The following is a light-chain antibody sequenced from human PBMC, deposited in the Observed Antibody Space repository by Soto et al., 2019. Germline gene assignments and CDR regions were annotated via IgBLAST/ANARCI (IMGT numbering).Light chain of an antibody. V-gene: IGKV1-5*03. Sequence: DIQMTQSPSTLSASIGDRVTITCRASQRITNWLVWYQQKPGKAPKLLIYKASSLESGVSSRFSGSGSGTEFPLTISSLQPDDVATYYCQQYNSYPYTFGQGPQLAIQ. J-gene: IGKJ2*01. CDR1: QRITNW. CDR3: QQYNSYPYT. CDR2: KAS.